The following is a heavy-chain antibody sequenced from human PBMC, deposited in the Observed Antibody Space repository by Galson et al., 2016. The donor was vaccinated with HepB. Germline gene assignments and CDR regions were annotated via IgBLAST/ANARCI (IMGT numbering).Heavy chain of an antibody. V-gene: IGHV3-66*01. CDR2: IFSGGTT. CDR3: ARDSGYNEHGGFDN. D-gene: IGHD5-12*01. J-gene: IGHJ4*02. Sequence: SLRLSCAASGFSVSTTYMAWVRQSPGKGLESVSAIFSGGTTFYADSLMGRFTISRDSSSNTLYLQMRSLRAEDTAVYYCARDSGYNEHGGFDNWGQGTLGTVSS. CDR1: GFSVSTTY.